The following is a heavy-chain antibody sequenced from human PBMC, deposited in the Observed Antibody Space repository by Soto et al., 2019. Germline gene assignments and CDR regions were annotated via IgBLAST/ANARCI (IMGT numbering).Heavy chain of an antibody. CDR1: GGSISSSSYY. Sequence: PSETLSLTCTVSGGSISSSSYYWGWIRQPPGKGLEWIGSIYYSGSTYYNPSLKSRVTISVDTSKNQFSLKLSSVTAADTAVYYCARHVRDVAGRYYYYYMDVWGKGTTVTVSS. V-gene: IGHV4-39*01. CDR2: IYYSGST. D-gene: IGHD2-15*01. J-gene: IGHJ6*03. CDR3: ARHVRDVAGRYYYYYMDV.